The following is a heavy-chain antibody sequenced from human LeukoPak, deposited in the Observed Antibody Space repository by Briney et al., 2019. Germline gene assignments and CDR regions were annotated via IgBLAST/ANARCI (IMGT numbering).Heavy chain of an antibody. J-gene: IGHJ3*02. CDR2: ISSSGSTI. V-gene: IGHV3-48*03. Sequence: PGGSLSLSWASSGFTFSSYEMNWVRQAPGKGLEWVSYISSSGSTIYYADSVKGRFTISRDNAKNSLYLQMNSLRDEDTAVYYCARGGQWLVRDAFDIWGQGTMVTVSS. CDR3: ARGGQWLVRDAFDI. CDR1: GFTFSSYE. D-gene: IGHD6-19*01.